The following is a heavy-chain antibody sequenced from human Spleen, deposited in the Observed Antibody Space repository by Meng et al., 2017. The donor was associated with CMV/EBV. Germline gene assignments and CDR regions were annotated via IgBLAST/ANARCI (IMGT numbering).Heavy chain of an antibody. D-gene: IGHD6-6*01. CDR2: ISSSRSYI. J-gene: IGHJ4*02. Sequence: EVQLVVSGGGLVKPGVSLRLSCAASGFTFSSYSMNWVRQAPGKGLKWVSSISSSRSYIYYADSVKGRFTISRDNAKNSLYLQMNSLRAEDTAVYYCAAYRSSSHVDYWGQGTLVTVSS. V-gene: IGHV3-21*01. CDR3: AAYRSSSHVDY. CDR1: GFTFSSYS.